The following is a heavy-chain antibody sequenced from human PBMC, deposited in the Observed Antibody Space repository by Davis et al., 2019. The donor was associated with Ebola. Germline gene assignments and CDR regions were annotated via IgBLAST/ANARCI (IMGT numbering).Heavy chain of an antibody. V-gene: IGHV4-4*02. CDR3: AHPNSDYYHIDVFDT. D-gene: IGHD3-22*01. CDR1: SGSIIDANW. Sequence: MPGGSLRLSCTVSSGSIIDANWWSWVRQPPGKGLEWIGQVYHTGSTVYNPSLESRLTISIDKSKNQFSLKLTSLTAADTAMYYCAHPNSDYYHIDVFDTWGPGTLVTVSS. CDR2: VYHTGST. J-gene: IGHJ3*02.